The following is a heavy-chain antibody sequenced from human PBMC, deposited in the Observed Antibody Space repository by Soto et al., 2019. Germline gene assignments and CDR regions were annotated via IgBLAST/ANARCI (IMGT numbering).Heavy chain of an antibody. J-gene: IGHJ6*02. CDR2: ISYDGSDK. Sequence: GGSLRLSCAASGFSFSSYGMHWVRQAPGKGLEWVAIISYDGSDKYYADSVKGRFTISRDNSKNTLFLQMNSLRAEDTAVYYCARAGYYDSSGYYHYYYYGMDVWGQGTTVTVSS. V-gene: IGHV3-30*03. CDR3: ARAGYYDSSGYYHYYYYGMDV. D-gene: IGHD3-22*01. CDR1: GFSFSSYG.